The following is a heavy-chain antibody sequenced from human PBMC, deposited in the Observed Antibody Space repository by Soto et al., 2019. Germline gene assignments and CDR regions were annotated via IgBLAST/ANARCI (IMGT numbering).Heavy chain of an antibody. V-gene: IGHV4-30-4*01. Sequence: QVQLRESGPGLVKPSQTLSLTCTVSGDSISSGDYYWSWIRQPPGKGLEWIGCIYYSGNTYYNPSLKSLFRISVDTSKTQFPLKLSSVTAADTAVYYCARDFNRYSSPPGPLEYGGLGTPVTVSS. CDR3: ARDFNRYSSPPGPLEY. CDR1: GDSISSGDYY. CDR2: IYYSGNT. J-gene: IGHJ4*02. D-gene: IGHD6-13*01.